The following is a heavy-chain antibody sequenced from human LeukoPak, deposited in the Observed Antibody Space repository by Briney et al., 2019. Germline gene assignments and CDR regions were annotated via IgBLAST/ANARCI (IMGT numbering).Heavy chain of an antibody. CDR3: ARDYYGSGSYRPFDY. CDR1: GGSISSYY. CDR2: IYYSGST. Sequence: PSETLSLTCTVSGGSISSYYWSWIRQPPGKGLEWIGYIYYSGSTNYNPSLKSRVTMSVDTSKNQFSLKLSSVTAADTAVYYCARDYYGSGSYRPFDYWGQGTLVTVSS. D-gene: IGHD3-10*01. J-gene: IGHJ4*02. V-gene: IGHV4-59*12.